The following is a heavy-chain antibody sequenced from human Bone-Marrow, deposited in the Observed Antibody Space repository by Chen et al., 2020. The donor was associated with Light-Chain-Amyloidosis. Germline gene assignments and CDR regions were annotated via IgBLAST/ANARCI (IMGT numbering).Heavy chain of an antibody. CDR3: ARGRYRYGPFEFDY. D-gene: IGHD5-18*01. V-gene: IGHV3-53*01. J-gene: IGHJ4*02. CDR1: GFTVSSNY. Sequence: EVQLVESGGGLIQPGGSLRLSCAASGFTVSSNYMSWVRQAPGKWLEWVSVIYSGGSTYYADSVKGRFTISRDKSKNTLYLQMNSLRAEDTAVYYCARGRYRYGPFEFDYWGQGTLVTVSS. CDR2: IYSGGST.